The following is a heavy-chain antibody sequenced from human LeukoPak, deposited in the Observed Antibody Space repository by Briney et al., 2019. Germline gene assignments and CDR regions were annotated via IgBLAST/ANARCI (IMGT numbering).Heavy chain of an antibody. CDR3: ARARRIIAAAGTFDY. D-gene: IGHD6-13*01. CDR2: INHSGST. V-gene: IGHV4-34*01. J-gene: IGHJ4*02. CDR1: GGSFSGYY. Sequence: SETLSLTCAVYGGSFSGYYWSWIRQPPGKGLEWIGGINHSGSTNYNPSLKSRVTISVDTSKNQFSLKLSSVTAADTAVYYCARARRIIAAAGTFDYWGQGTLVTVSS.